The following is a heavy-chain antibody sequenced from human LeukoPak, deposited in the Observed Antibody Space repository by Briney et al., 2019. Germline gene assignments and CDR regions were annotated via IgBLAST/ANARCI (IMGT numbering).Heavy chain of an antibody. D-gene: IGHD6-19*01. V-gene: IGHV1-18*01. CDR3: ARDPHEFSSGWSHFEY. Sequence: ASVKVSCKASGYTFTSYGIGWVRQAPGQGLEWMGWINTYNGNTNYAQKLQGRVTMTTDTSTSTADMELRSLRSDDTAVYYCARDPHEFSSGWSHFEYWGQGTLVTVSS. J-gene: IGHJ4*02. CDR2: INTYNGNT. CDR1: GYTFTSYG.